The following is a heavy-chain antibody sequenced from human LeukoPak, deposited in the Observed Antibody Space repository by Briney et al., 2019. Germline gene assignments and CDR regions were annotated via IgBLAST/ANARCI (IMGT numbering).Heavy chain of an antibody. D-gene: IGHD2-2*01. V-gene: IGHV5-51*01. CDR1: GYSFPSYW. Sequence: GESLQISCRVSGYSFPSYWITWVRQMPGKGLEWMGIIFPRDSNTRFSPSFQGQVTISADKSISTAYLQWSSLKASDTAMYYCAVPSPSPTSSDYWGQGTLVTVSS. CDR2: IFPRDSNT. J-gene: IGHJ4*02. CDR3: AVPSPSPTSSDY.